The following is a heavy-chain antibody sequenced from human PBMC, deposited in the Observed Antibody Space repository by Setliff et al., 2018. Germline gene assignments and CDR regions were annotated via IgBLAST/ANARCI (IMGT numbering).Heavy chain of an antibody. CDR3: ARALASAGTVFFDY. J-gene: IGHJ4*02. CDR1: GYSLTSYW. CDR2: IYPSDSHT. V-gene: IGHV5-51*01. D-gene: IGHD6-13*01. Sequence: PGESLKISCKGSGYSLTSYWIGWVRQVPGKGLEWMGIIYPSDSHTRYSPSFQGQVTISADRSISTAYLQWSSLKASDTAMYYCARALASAGTVFFDYWGQGTLVTVSS.